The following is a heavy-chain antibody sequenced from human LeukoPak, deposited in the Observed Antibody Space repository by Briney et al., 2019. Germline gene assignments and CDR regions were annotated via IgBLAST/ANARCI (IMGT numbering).Heavy chain of an antibody. CDR2: ISSTGIYI. J-gene: IGHJ3*02. D-gene: IGHD2-15*01. CDR1: GFAFNSYT. V-gene: IGHV3-21*01. Sequence: GGSLRLSSAASGFAFNSYTINWVRQAPGKGLEWVSSISSTGIYIYYTDSVKGRFTISRDNAKNSLYLQMNSLRDEDTAVYYCARAERGYCSGGSCSYYDAYDIWGQGTMATVSS. CDR3: ARAERGYCSGGSCSYYDAYDI.